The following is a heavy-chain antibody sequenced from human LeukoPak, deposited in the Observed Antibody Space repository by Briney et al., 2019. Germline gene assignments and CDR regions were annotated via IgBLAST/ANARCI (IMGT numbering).Heavy chain of an antibody. D-gene: IGHD3-22*01. CDR1: GYTFTSYG. Sequence: ASVKVSCKASGYTFTSYGISWVRQAPGQGLEWMGWISAYNGNTNYAQKLQGRVTMTTDTSTSTAYMELRSLRSDDTAVYYCARGLYYYDSSGYYNWFDPWGQGTLVTVSS. CDR2: ISAYNGNT. J-gene: IGHJ5*02. CDR3: ARGLYYYDSSGYYNWFDP. V-gene: IGHV1-18*01.